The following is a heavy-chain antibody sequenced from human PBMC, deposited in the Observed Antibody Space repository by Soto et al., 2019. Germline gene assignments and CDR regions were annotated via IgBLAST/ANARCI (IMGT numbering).Heavy chain of an antibody. CDR2: IVPILGIG. J-gene: IGHJ3*02. Sequence: QVQLVQSGAEVKKPGSSVKVSCKASGGTFSSDTFNWVRQAPGQGLEWMGRIVPILGIGNYAQKFQGSVTITADKSTSTAYMELSSLRSEDTAVYYCAREIAVAGKTSDVFDIWGQGTMVTVSS. CDR1: GGTFSSDT. V-gene: IGHV1-69*02. D-gene: IGHD6-19*01. CDR3: AREIAVAGKTSDVFDI.